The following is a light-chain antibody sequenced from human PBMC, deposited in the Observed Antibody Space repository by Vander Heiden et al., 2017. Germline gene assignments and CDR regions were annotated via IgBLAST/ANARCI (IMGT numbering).Light chain of an antibody. Sequence: QSVLTQPPSASGTPGQRVTISCSGSSSNIGSNTVNWYQQLPGTAPKLLIYSNNQRSSGVPDRVSGSKSGTSASLAISGLQSEDEAEYYCAAWDDSLNGVVFGGGTKLTVL. J-gene: IGLJ2*01. V-gene: IGLV1-44*01. CDR3: AAWDDSLNGVV. CDR1: SSNIGSNT. CDR2: SNN.